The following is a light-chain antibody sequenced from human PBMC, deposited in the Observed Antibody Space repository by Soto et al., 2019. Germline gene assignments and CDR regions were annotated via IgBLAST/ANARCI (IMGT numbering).Light chain of an antibody. CDR1: SSDVGGYNY. CDR2: EVS. V-gene: IGLV2-14*01. CDR3: CSFAGSNSWV. Sequence: QSALTQPASVSGSPGQSITISCTGTSSDVGGYNYVSWYQQHPGKAPKLMIYEVSNRPSGVSNRFSGSKSGNTASLTIAGLQAEDEADYYCCSFAGSNSWVFGGGTKLTVL. J-gene: IGLJ3*02.